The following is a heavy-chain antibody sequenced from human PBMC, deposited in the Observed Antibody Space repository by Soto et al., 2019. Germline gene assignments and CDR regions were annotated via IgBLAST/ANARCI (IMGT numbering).Heavy chain of an antibody. D-gene: IGHD3-10*01. CDR1: GFTFSSYW. V-gene: IGHV3-74*01. CDR2: INTDGSST. J-gene: IGHJ4*02. Sequence: EVQLVESGGGLVQPGGSLRLSCAASGFTFSSYWMHWVRQAPGKGLVWVSRINTDGSSTNYADYVKGRFTVSRDNAKNTLYLQMNSLRAEDTAVYYCASSMLRPLDLNYWGQGTLVTVSS. CDR3: ASSMLRPLDLNY.